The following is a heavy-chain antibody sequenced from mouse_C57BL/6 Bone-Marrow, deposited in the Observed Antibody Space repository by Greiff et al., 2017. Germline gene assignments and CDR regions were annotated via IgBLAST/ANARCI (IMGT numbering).Heavy chain of an antibody. D-gene: IGHD1-1*01. J-gene: IGHJ1*03. CDR2: IHPSDSDT. Sequence: VQLKQPGAELVKPGASVKVSCKASGYTFTSYWMHWVKQRPGQGLEWIGRIHPSDSDTNYNQKFKGKATLTVDKSSSTAYMQLSSLTSEDSAVYYCASGSSYGYFDVWGTGTTVTVSS. CDR1: GYTFTSYW. CDR3: ASGSSYGYFDV. V-gene: IGHV1-74*01.